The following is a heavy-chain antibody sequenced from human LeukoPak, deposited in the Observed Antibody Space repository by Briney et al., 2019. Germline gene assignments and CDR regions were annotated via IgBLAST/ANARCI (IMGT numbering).Heavy chain of an antibody. D-gene: IGHD5-12*01. CDR3: ARGRLRAHSGYDYDFDY. Sequence: ASVKVSCKASGYTFTSYGISWVRQAPGQGLEWMGWISAYNGNTNYAQKLQGRVTMTTDTSTSTAYMELRSLRSDDTAVYYCARGRLRAHSGYDYDFDYWGQGTLVTVSS. J-gene: IGHJ4*02. V-gene: IGHV1-18*01. CDR2: ISAYNGNT. CDR1: GYTFTSYG.